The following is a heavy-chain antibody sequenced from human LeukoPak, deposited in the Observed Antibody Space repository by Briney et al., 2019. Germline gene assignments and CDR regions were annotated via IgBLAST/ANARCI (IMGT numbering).Heavy chain of an antibody. CDR2: ISGSGGST. D-gene: IGHD4-17*01. Sequence: GGSLRLSCAASGFTFSSYSMNWVRQAPGKGLEWVSAISGSGGSTYYADSVKGRFTISRDNSKNTLYLQMNSLRAEDTAVYYCAKSRSGDYGDFDYWGQGTLVTVSS. V-gene: IGHV3-23*01. J-gene: IGHJ4*02. CDR3: AKSRSGDYGDFDY. CDR1: GFTFSSYS.